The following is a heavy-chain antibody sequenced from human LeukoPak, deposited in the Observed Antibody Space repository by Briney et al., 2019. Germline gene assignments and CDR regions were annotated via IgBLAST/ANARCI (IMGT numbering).Heavy chain of an antibody. V-gene: IGHV1-46*01. D-gene: IGHD6-13*01. CDR3: ARVSKQLVRDY. CDR1: GYSFTRYF. J-gene: IGHJ4*02. Sequence: ASVKVSCKASGYSFTRYFIHWVRQAPGQGLEWMGIIIPSDGSTSYAQKFQGRVTMTRDTSTSTVYMELSSLRSEDTAVYYCARVSKQLVRDYWGQGTLVTVSS. CDR2: IIPSDGST.